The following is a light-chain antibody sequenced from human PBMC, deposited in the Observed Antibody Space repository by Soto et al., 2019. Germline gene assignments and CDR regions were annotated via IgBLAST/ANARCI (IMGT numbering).Light chain of an antibody. Sequence: EVVMTQSVGTLSLFTVERVTXSCRASQYINTRLAWYQQIRGHAPRLLICGATRRAAGIPDRFSGSGSRTDFTLTISSQEPEDFAVYYCQQYVISLVPFAQRTLMAIK. J-gene: IGKJ5*01. CDR1: QYINTR. CDR3: QQYVISLVP. V-gene: IGKV3-20*01. CDR2: GAT.